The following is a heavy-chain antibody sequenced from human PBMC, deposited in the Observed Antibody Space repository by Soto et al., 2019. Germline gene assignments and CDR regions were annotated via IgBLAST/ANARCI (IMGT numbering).Heavy chain of an antibody. CDR2: INPNSGGT. J-gene: IGHJ1*01. Sequence: ASVKVSCKASGYTFTGYYMHWVRQAPGQGLEWMGWINPNSGGTNYAQKFQGWVTMTRDTSISTAYMELSRLRSDDTAVYYCARPGDYDLAYFQHWGQGTLVTAPQ. V-gene: IGHV1-2*04. D-gene: IGHD4-17*01. CDR1: GYTFTGYY. CDR3: ARPGDYDLAYFQH.